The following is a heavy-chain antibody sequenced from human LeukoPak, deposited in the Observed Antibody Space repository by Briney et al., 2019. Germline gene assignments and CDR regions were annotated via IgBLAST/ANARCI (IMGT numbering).Heavy chain of an antibody. J-gene: IGHJ4*02. CDR1: GFTFSGCA. Sequence: GGSLRLSCAASGFTFSGCAVSWVRQAPGKGLEWVSGISGSGGRTYYADSVKGRFTISRDNSKNTLYLQMNSLRAEDTAIYYCAKESVGYGSILGRGYYFDYWGQGSLVTVSS. D-gene: IGHD3-22*01. CDR3: AKESVGYGSILGRGYYFDY. CDR2: ISGSGGRT. V-gene: IGHV3-23*01.